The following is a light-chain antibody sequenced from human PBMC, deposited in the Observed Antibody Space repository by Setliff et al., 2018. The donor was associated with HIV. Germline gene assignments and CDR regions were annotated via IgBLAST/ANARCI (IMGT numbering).Light chain of an antibody. V-gene: IGLV2-14*03. J-gene: IGLJ3*02. Sequence: QSALAQPASVSGSPGQSIAISCNGTGSDIGGYNYVSWYQQQPGKAPKLIIYVVTSRPSGISSRFSGSKSGNTASLTISGLQADDEAVYFCSSYTNTKSWVFGGGTQLTVL. CDR1: GSDIGGYNY. CDR3: SSYTNTKSWV. CDR2: VVT.